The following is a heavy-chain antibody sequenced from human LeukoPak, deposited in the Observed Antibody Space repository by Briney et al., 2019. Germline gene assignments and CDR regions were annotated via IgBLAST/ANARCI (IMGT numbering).Heavy chain of an antibody. V-gene: IGHV3-48*01. CDR3: ARGWEDTAMGPIDY. CDR2: ISSSSSTI. J-gene: IGHJ4*02. D-gene: IGHD5-18*01. CDR1: GCTFSSYS. Sequence: GGSLRLSCAASGCTFSSYSMNWVRQAPGKGLEWVSYISSSSSTIYYADSVKGRFTISRDNAKNSLYLQMNSLRAEDTAVYYCARGWEDTAMGPIDYWGQGTLVTVSS.